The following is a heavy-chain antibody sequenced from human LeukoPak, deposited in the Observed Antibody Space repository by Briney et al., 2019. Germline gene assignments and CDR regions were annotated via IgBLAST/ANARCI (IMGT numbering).Heavy chain of an antibody. J-gene: IGHJ4*02. Sequence: GGSLRLSCAASGFTFSSYAMSWVRQAPGKGLEWVSAISGSGGSTYYADSVKGRFTISRDNPKNTLYLQMNSLRAEDTAVYYCAKSTPGYSSGWYGDYWGQGTLVTVSS. CDR1: GFTFSSYA. CDR2: ISGSGGST. CDR3: AKSTPGYSSGWYGDY. D-gene: IGHD6-19*01. V-gene: IGHV3-23*01.